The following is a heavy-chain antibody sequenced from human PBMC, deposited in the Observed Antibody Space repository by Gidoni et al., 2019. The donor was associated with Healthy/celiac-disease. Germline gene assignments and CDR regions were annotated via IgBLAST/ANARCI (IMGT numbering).Heavy chain of an antibody. D-gene: IGHD3-9*01. Sequence: EVQLVESGGGLVKPGGSLRLSCVASGFTFRSYSMNWVRQAPGKGLEWVSSISSSSSYIYYADSVKGRFTISRDNAKNSLYLQMNSLRAEDTAVYYCARDQYYDILTGLPYYYYGMDVWGQGTTVTVSS. CDR3: ARDQYYDILTGLPYYYYGMDV. CDR2: ISSSSSYI. CDR1: GFTFRSYS. J-gene: IGHJ6*02. V-gene: IGHV3-21*01.